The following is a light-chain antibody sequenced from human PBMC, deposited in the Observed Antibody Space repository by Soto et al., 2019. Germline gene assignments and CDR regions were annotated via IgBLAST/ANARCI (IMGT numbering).Light chain of an antibody. Sequence: AIRMTQSPSSLSASTGDRVTITCRASQGISSYLAWYQQKPGKAPKLLIYAASTLQSGVPSRFSGSGSGTDFTLIISCLQSEDFAAYYCQQYYSYPPITFGQGTRLEIK. J-gene: IGKJ5*01. CDR3: QQYYSYPPIT. CDR1: QGISSY. CDR2: AAS. V-gene: IGKV1-8*01.